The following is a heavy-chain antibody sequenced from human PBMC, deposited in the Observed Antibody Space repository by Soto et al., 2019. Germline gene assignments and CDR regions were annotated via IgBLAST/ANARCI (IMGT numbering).Heavy chain of an antibody. CDR2: ISYDGENQ. D-gene: IGHD3-10*01. CDR3: VSPHSESSNAFDL. Sequence: GGSLRLSCAASGFSFSHYAMHWVRQPPGKGLEWVALISYDGENQYFTDSVRGRFTISRDNSKTAVYLEMNDLRLDDTATYYCVSPHSESSNAFDLWGQGTLVTVSS. V-gene: IGHV3-30*04. J-gene: IGHJ5*02. CDR1: GFSFSHYA.